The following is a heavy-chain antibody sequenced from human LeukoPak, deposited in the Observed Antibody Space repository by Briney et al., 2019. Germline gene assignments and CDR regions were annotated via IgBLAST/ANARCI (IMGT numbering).Heavy chain of an antibody. CDR3: AKDFGYYDISA. D-gene: IGHD3-9*01. V-gene: IGHV3-53*01. Sequence: PGGSLRLSCAASGFTVSSNYMSWVRQAPGKGLEWVSVIYSGGSTYYADSVKGRFTISRDNSKNTLYLQMNSLRAEDTAVYYCAKDFGYYDISAWGQGTLVTVSS. CDR2: IYSGGST. CDR1: GFTVSSNY. J-gene: IGHJ4*02.